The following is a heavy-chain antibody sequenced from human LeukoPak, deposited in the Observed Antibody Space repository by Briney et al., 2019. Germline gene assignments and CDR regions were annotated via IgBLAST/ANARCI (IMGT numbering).Heavy chain of an antibody. J-gene: IGHJ4*02. CDR1: GGSFSGYY. CDR2: INRSGGT. Sequence: PSETLSLTCAVYGGSFSGYYWSWIRQPPGKGLEWIGEINRSGGTNYNPSLKSRVTISVDTSKNQFSLKLSSVTAADTAVYYCARGERGYIVVVPAARAYFDYWGQGTLVTVSS. CDR3: ARGERGYIVVVPAARAYFDY. V-gene: IGHV4-34*01. D-gene: IGHD2-2*01.